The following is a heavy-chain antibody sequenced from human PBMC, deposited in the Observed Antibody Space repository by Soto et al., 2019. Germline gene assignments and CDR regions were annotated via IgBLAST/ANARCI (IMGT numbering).Heavy chain of an antibody. CDR2: ISDSGST. Sequence: SETLSLTCTVSGGSISGYYWHWIRQPPGKGLEWIGYISDSGSTSYNPSLKSRLTMSVDTSKNQFSLKLNSVIAADTAVYSSARGPTITSDYWGQGTLVTVSS. CDR1: GGSISGYY. J-gene: IGHJ4*02. V-gene: IGHV4-59*01. D-gene: IGHD3-9*01. CDR3: ARGPTITSDY.